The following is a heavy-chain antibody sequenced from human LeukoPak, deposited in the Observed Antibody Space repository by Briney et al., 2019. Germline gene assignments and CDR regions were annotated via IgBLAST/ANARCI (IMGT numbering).Heavy chain of an antibody. J-gene: IGHJ4*02. CDR1: GGSISSSSYY. V-gene: IGHV4-39*01. Sequence: PSETLSLTCTVSGGSISSSSYYWGWIRQPPGKGLEWIGSIYYSGSTYYNPPLKSRVTISVDTSKNQFSLKLSSVTAADTAVYYCARLSAAAATDYWGQGTLVTVSS. CDR2: IYYSGST. D-gene: IGHD6-13*01. CDR3: ARLSAAAATDY.